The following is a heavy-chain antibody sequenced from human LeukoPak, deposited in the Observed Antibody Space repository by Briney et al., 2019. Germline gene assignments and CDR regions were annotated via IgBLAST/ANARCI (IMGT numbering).Heavy chain of an antibody. CDR3: ARGPSGYHNT. CDR2: ISYDGSNK. J-gene: IGHJ4*02. V-gene: IGHV3-30*03. CDR1: GFTFSSYG. Sequence: GGSLRLSYAASGFTFSSYGMHWVRQAPGKGLEWVAVISYDGSNKYYADSVKGRFTISRDNSKNTLYLQMNSLRAEDTAVYYCARGPSGYHNTGGQGTLVTVSS. D-gene: IGHD5-12*01.